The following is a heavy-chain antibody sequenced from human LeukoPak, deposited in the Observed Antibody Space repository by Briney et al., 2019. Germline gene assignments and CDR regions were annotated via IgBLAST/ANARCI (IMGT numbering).Heavy chain of an antibody. D-gene: IGHD3-10*01. CDR1: GFTFSDAW. CDR3: ARTYYSGSGTYQRWFDP. CDR2: VKSKTDGGTT. J-gene: IGHJ5*02. V-gene: IGHV3-15*01. Sequence: GGSLRLSCVASGFTFSDAWMSWVRQAPGKGLEWVGRVKSKTDGGTTDYPAPIKDRFSVSRDDSKNTLYLQMNSLKTEDTAVYYCARTYYSGSGTYQRWFDPWGQGTLVTVSS.